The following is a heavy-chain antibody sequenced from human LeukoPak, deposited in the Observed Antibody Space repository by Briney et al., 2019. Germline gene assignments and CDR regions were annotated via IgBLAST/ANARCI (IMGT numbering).Heavy chain of an antibody. V-gene: IGHV3-21*01. CDR1: GFTFSSYS. D-gene: IGHD3-10*01. Sequence: PGGSLRLSCAASGFTFSSYSMNWVRQAPGKGLEWVSSISSSSSYIYYADSVKGRFTISRDNAKNSLYLQMNSLRAEDTAVYYCARERFYGSGSYPPDYWGQGTLVTVSS. CDR3: ARERFYGSGSYPPDY. CDR2: ISSSSSYI. J-gene: IGHJ4*02.